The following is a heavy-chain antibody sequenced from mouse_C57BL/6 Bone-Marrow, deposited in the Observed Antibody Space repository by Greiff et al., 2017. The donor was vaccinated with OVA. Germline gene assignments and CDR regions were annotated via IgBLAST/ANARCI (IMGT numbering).Heavy chain of an antibody. J-gene: IGHJ4*01. V-gene: IGHV7-3*01. Sequence: EVRVVESGGGLVQPGGSLILSCAASGFTFTDYYMSWVRQPPGQALEWLGFIRNKANGYTTEYSASVKGRFTISRDNSQSILYLQMNALRAEDSATYYCARGRAMDYWGQGTSVTVSS. CDR1: GFTFTDYY. CDR2: IRNKANGYTT. CDR3: ARGRAMDY.